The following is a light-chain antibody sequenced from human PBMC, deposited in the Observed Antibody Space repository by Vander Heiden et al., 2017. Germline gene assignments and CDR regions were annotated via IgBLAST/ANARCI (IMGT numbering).Light chain of an antibody. CDR3: QVWDSSSDWV. CDR1: NMGSKS. V-gene: IGLV3-21*02. J-gene: IGLJ3*02. CDR2: DDS. Sequence: SYVLTQPPSVSVAPGQTARITWGGNNMGSKSVHWYQQKPGQAPVLVVYDDSARPSGIPERFSGSNSGNTATLTISRVEAGDEADYYCQVWDSSSDWVFGGGTKLTVL.